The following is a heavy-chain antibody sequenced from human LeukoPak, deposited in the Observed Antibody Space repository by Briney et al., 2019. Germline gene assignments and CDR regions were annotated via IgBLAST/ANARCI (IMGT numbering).Heavy chain of an antibody. Sequence: ASVKVSCEASGYTFTSYGISWVRQAPGQGLEWMGWISAYNGNTNYAQKLQGRVTMTTDTSTSTAYMELRSLRSDDTAVYYCARVSVGAGRQDYWGQGTLVTVSS. CDR3: ARVSVGAGRQDY. D-gene: IGHD1-26*01. J-gene: IGHJ4*02. CDR1: GYTFTSYG. CDR2: ISAYNGNT. V-gene: IGHV1-18*01.